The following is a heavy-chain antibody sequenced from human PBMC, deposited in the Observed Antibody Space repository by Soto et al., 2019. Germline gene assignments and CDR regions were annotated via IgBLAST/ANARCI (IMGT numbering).Heavy chain of an antibody. CDR1: GGSISSGGYY. V-gene: IGHV4-31*03. D-gene: IGHD1-26*01. J-gene: IGHJ4*02. CDR2: IYYSGSTYYN. CDR3: ARTPLL. Sequence: SETLSLTCTVSGGSISSGGYYWSWIRQHPGKGLEWIGYIYYSGSTYYNYYNPSLKRRVTISVDTSKNQFSLKLSSVTAADTAVYYCARTPLLWGQGTLVTVSS.